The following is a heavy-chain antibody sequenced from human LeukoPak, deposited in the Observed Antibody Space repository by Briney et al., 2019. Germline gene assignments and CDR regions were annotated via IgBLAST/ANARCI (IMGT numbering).Heavy chain of an antibody. CDR3: ARHGYCSSTSCSYHYYYMDV. CDR1: DKSISTNSYH. CDR2: IYSGGST. Sequence: PSETLSLTCTVSDKSISTNSYHWGWIRQPQGKGLEWIGSIYSGGSTYYSPSLKSRVTISVDTSKNQFSLKLSSVTATDTAVYFCARHGYCSSTSCSYHYYYMDVWGKGTTVTVSS. V-gene: IGHV4-39*01. D-gene: IGHD2-2*03. J-gene: IGHJ6*03.